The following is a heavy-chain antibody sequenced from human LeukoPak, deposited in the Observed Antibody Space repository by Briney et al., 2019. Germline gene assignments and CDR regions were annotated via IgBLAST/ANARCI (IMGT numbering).Heavy chain of an antibody. Sequence: GGSLRLSCAASGFTFSSSAMSWVRQAPGKGLEWVSTISGSDSSTHYADSVKGRFTISRDNSKNTLYLQMNSLRAEDTAVYYCAKTPAPVFGSKCYFDYWGQGTLVTVSS. J-gene: IGHJ4*02. CDR3: AKTPAPVFGSKCYFDY. V-gene: IGHV3-23*01. CDR1: GFTFSSSA. CDR2: ISGSDSST. D-gene: IGHD3-3*01.